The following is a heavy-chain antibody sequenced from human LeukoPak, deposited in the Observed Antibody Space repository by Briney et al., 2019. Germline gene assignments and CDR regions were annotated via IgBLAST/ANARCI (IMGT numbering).Heavy chain of an antibody. CDR1: GYTFTGYY. D-gene: IGHD2-2*01. CDR2: INPNSGGT. CDR3: ARQYCSSTSCYYYYGMDV. Sequence: ASVKVSCKASGYTFTGYYVHWVRQAPGQGLEWMGWINPNSGGTNYAQKFQGRVTMTRDTSISTAYMELSRLRSDDTAVYYCARQYCSSTSCYYYYGMDVWGQGTTVTVSS. J-gene: IGHJ6*02. V-gene: IGHV1-2*02.